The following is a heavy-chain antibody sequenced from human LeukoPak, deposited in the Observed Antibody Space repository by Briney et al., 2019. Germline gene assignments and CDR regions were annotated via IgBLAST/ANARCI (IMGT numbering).Heavy chain of an antibody. CDR3: ARVRVDSSSWYGPLDY. CDR1: VGSISSYY. J-gene: IGHJ4*02. V-gene: IGHV4-59*08. D-gene: IGHD6-13*01. CDR2: IYYSGST. Sequence: SETLSLTCTVSVGSISSYYWSWIRQPPGKGLEWIGYIYYSGSTNYNPSLKSRVTISVDTSKNQFSLKLSSVTAADTAVYYCARVRVDSSSWYGPLDYWGQGTLVTVSS.